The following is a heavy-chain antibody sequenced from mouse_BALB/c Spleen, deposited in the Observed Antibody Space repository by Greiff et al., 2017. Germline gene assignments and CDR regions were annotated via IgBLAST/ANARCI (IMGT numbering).Heavy chain of an antibody. J-gene: IGHJ2*01. CDR2: INPSTGYT. CDR1: GYTFTSYW. CDR3: ARLSRYCDY. Sequence: VHLVESGAELAKPGASVKMSCKASGYTFTSYWMHWVKQRPGQGLEWIGYINPSTGYTEYTQKFKDKATLTADKSSSTAYMQLSSLTSEDSAVYYCARLSRYCDYWGQGTTLTVSS. V-gene: IGHV1-7*01.